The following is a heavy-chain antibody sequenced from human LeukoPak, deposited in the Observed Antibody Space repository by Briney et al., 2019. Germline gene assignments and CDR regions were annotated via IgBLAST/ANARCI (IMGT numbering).Heavy chain of an antibody. CDR3: ARAPPGLFGFDY. CDR1: GLTVSRNY. CDR2: IYSGGSP. D-gene: IGHD3-10*02. J-gene: IGHJ4*02. V-gene: IGHV3-53*01. Sequence: GGSLRLSCAASGLTVSRNYMSWVRQPPRKGLEWVAVIYSGGSPYYADSVTGGFTISRENPKNTPYLQMTSLRPEDTPGYSFARAPPGLFGFDYWGQGTVVTVS.